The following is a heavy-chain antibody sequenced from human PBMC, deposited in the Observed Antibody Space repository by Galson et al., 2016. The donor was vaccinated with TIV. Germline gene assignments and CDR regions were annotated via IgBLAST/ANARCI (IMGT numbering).Heavy chain of an antibody. V-gene: IGHV1-69*06. CDR3: ATDRNTAFDTYHYYYGMDV. J-gene: IGHJ6*02. D-gene: IGHD5-18*01. CDR1: GGTFSSYV. Sequence: SVKVSCKASGGTFSSYVFNWVRLAPGQGLEWMGGIIPLFRTTSYAQKFQGRVTITADKSTNTAYMELNGLKYGDTAVYYCATDRNTAFDTYHYYYGMDVWGQGTTVIVSS. CDR2: IIPLFRTT.